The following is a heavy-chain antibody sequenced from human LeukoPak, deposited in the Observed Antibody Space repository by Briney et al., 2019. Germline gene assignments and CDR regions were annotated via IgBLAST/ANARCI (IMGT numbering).Heavy chain of an antibody. CDR2: ISGNGGTT. CDR1: GFTHSSYA. CDR3: AKERLNPSRYFDS. Sequence: GGSLRLSCAASGFTHSSYAMTWVRQAPGKGLEWVSSISGNGGTTYYADSVKGRFTISRDNSKSTLYLQMNSLRAEDTAIYYCAKERLNPSRYFDSWGQGTLVTVSS. V-gene: IGHV3-23*01. J-gene: IGHJ4*02. D-gene: IGHD3-22*01.